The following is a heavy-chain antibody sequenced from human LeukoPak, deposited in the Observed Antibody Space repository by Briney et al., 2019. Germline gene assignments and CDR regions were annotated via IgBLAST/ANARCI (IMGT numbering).Heavy chain of an antibody. Sequence: PSETLSLTCAVSGYSISSGYYWGWIRQPPGKELEWIGGIYHSGSTCYNPSLKSRVTISVDTSKNQFSLKLSSVTAADTAVYYCARHSQEVDPVDYWGQGTLVTVSS. V-gene: IGHV4-38-2*01. J-gene: IGHJ4*02. CDR1: GYSISSGYY. CDR2: IYHSGST. CDR3: ARHSQEVDPVDY. D-gene: IGHD5-18*01.